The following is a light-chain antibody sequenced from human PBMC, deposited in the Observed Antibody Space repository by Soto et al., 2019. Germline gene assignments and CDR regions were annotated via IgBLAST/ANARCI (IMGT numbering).Light chain of an antibody. CDR1: NIGAGYN. CDR2: GNY. J-gene: IGLJ2*01. CDR3: QSYDSSLSGPYVV. Sequence: QSVLTQPPSVSGAPGQRVTISCTGGNIGAGYNVHWYQHVPGTAPKLLIFGNYNRPSGVPDRFSGSKSGTSASLAITGLQAEDEADYYCQSYDSSLSGPYVVFGGGTKLTVL. V-gene: IGLV1-40*01.